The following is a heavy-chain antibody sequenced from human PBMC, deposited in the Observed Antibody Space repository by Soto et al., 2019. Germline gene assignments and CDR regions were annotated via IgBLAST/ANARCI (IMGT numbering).Heavy chain of an antibody. CDR3: AHSAWADGSGSYYMTEYFHH. D-gene: IGHD3-10*01. V-gene: IGHV2-5*02. Sequence: QITLKESGPTLVKPTQTLTLTCTFSGFSLSTGGVGVAWIRQPPGKALEWLALIYCDDDKRYSPSLKSRITITKDTSKIQVVLTMTNMDAVDTDTYYCAHSAWADGSGSYYMTEYFHHWGQGTLVTVSS. CDR2: IYCDDDK. J-gene: IGHJ1*01. CDR1: GFSLSTGGVG.